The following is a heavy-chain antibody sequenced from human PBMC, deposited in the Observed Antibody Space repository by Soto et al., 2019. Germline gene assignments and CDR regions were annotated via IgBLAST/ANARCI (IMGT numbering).Heavy chain of an antibody. CDR2: ISSSSSYI. CDR1: GFPFSSYS. J-gene: IGHJ4*02. CDR3: ARAMLGSSGQFDY. Sequence: EVQLVESGGGLVKPGGSLSLPVAPSGFPFSSYSLNWVGQPQGKGREWVSSISSSSSYIYYADSVKGRFTISRDNAKNSLYLQMNSLRAEDTAVYYCARAMLGSSGQFDYWGQGTLVTVSS. V-gene: IGHV3-21*01. D-gene: IGHD3-22*01.